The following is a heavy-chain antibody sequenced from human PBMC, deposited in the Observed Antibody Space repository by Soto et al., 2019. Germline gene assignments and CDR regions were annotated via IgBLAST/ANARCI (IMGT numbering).Heavy chain of an antibody. V-gene: IGHV3-23*01. CDR1: GFTFSNYA. D-gene: IGHD4-17*01. Sequence: EVQLLESGGGLVQPGGSLRLSCAASGFTFSNYAMCWVRQAPGKGPEWLSSITDSGDATYYAGSVKGRFTISRDNSMNTLYLQMNSLRVEDTAMYYCAKDDYGDPYDSWGQGTLDTVSS. CDR3: AKDDYGDPYDS. CDR2: ITDSGDAT. J-gene: IGHJ4*02.